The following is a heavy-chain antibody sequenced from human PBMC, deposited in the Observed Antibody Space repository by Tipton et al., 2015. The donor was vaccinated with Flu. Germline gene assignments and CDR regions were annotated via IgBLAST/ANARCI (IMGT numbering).Heavy chain of an antibody. J-gene: IGHJ5*02. CDR2: IHRSGST. Sequence: TLSLTCAVSGDSISSDYFWDWIRQPPGKGLEWIATIHRSGSTNYNPSLRSRVTISVDTSKNQFSLEMRSVTASDTAVYYCGRNYGPFNWFDPWGQGTLVTVSS. CDR1: GDSISSDYF. D-gene: IGHD3-10*01. CDR3: GRNYGPFNWFDP. V-gene: IGHV4-38-2*01.